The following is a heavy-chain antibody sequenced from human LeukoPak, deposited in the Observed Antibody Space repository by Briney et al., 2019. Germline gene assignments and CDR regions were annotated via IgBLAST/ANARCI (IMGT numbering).Heavy chain of an antibody. CDR1: GGSSSSYY. D-gene: IGHD3-22*01. V-gene: IGHV4-59*01. J-gene: IGHJ6*02. CDR3: ARDNYYDSSGSYYYYYGMDV. CDR2: IYYSGST. Sequence: SDTLSLTCTVSGGSSSSYYWSWILQPPGKGLEWIGYIYYSGSTNYNPSLKSRVTISVDTSKNQFSLKLSSVTAADTAVYYCARDNYYDSSGSYYYYYGMDVWGQGTTVTVSS.